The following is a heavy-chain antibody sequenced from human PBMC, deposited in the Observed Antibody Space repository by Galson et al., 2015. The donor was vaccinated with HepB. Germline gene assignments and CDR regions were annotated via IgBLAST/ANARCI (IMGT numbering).Heavy chain of an antibody. CDR2: ISTSSTYT. D-gene: IGHD3-22*01. V-gene: IGHV3-11*06. J-gene: IGHJ4*02. CDR3: ARKSFDSSNYYDY. CDR1: GFIFSEYY. Sequence: SLRLSCAASGFIFSEYYMNWIRLTPGRGLEWISYISTSSTYTNYADSVKGRFTISRDNARNAVYLQMNRLRVDDTAVHFCARKSFDSSNYYDYWGRGILVTVSS.